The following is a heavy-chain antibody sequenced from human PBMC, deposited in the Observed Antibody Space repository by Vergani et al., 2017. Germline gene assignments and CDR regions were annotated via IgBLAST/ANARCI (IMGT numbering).Heavy chain of an antibody. J-gene: IGHJ3*02. CDR2: IQKDGIDK. CDR3: AKERDGYNYGAFDI. V-gene: IGHV3-30*02. D-gene: IGHD5-24*01. CDR1: GFPFSTYG. Sequence: QVQLVESGGGVVQPGESLRLSCAASGFPFSTYGMHWVRQAPGKGLEWVAFIQKDGIDKFYADSVRGRFTISRDNSKNTLYLQMNSLRAEDTAVYYCAKERDGYNYGAFDIWGQGTMVTVSS.